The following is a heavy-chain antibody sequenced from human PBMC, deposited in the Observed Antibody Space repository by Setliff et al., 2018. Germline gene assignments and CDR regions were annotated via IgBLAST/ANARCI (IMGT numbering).Heavy chain of an antibody. Sequence: ASVKVSCKVSGNSFTGHFLHWVRRAPGQGLEWMGWINPDSGDTHSPQKFQGRVTMTRDTSMSTVYMELTRLTSDDTAVYYCTRSSSYGMRYWFDSWGQGPLVTVSS. CDR2: INPDSGDT. D-gene: IGHD2-2*01. CDR3: TRSSSYGMRYWFDS. J-gene: IGHJ5*01. V-gene: IGHV1-2*02. CDR1: GNSFTGHF.